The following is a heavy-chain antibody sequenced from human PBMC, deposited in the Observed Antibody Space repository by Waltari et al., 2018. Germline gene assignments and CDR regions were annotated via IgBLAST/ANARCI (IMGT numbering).Heavy chain of an antibody. Sequence: QVQLQESGPGLVKPSETLSLTCTVSGGSISSYYWSWIRQPPGKGQEWIGYIYYSGSTNYNPSLKSRVTISVDTSKNQFSLKLSSVTAADTAVYYCARDQSSYDYVWGSYRYAAFDIWGQGTMVTVSS. J-gene: IGHJ3*02. CDR1: GGSISSYY. CDR2: IYYSGST. V-gene: IGHV4-59*01. D-gene: IGHD3-16*02. CDR3: ARDQSSYDYVWGSYRYAAFDI.